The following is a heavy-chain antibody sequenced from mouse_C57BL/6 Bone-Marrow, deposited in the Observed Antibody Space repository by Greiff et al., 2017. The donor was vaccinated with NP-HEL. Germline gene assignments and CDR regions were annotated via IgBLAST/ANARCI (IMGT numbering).Heavy chain of an antibody. D-gene: IGHD2-2*01. CDR1: GYTFTSYW. Sequence: VQLQQPGAELVKPGASVKMSCKASGYTFTSYWITWVKQRPGQGLEWIGDIYPGSGSTNYNEKFKSKATLTVDTSSSTAYMQLSSLTSEDAAVYYCARSNGSYAMDYWGQGTSVTVSS. V-gene: IGHV1-55*01. CDR2: IYPGSGST. CDR3: ARSNGSYAMDY. J-gene: IGHJ4*01.